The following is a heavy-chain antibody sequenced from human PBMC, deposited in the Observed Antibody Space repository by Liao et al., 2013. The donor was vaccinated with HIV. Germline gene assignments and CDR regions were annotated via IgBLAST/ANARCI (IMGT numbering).Heavy chain of an antibody. V-gene: IGHV4-59*01. CDR3: ARAAFWGVNWLDP. CDR2: SYYSGSS. J-gene: IGHJ5*02. CDR1: GDSISNYY. D-gene: IGHD7-27*01. Sequence: QVQLRESGPGLVKPSETLSLTCTVSGDSISNYYWNWIRQPPGKGLEWIGYSYYSGSSNYNPTLKSRVTISVDTTKNQISLMLTSVTAADTAVYYCARAAFWGVNWLDPWGQGTLVTVSS.